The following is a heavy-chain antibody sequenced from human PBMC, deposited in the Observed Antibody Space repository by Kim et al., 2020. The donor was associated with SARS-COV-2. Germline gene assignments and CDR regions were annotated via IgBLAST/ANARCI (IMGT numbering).Heavy chain of an antibody. D-gene: IGHD3-16*01. CDR1: GGSISYYY. V-gene: IGHV4-59*01. J-gene: IGHJ4*02. CDR3: ASQSPRGGY. CDR2: IYNGGTT. Sequence: ETLSLTCTVSGGSISYYYWNWIRQPPGKGLEWIAFIYNGGTTYYNTSLKSRVTLSVDTSKNHFSLQLSSVTAADTAVYYCASQSPRGGYWGQGTLVTVSS.